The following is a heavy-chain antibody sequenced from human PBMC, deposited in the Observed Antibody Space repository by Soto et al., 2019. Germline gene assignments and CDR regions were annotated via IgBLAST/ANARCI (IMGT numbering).Heavy chain of an antibody. CDR1: GFSLSTSGMR. CDR3: AGIRYSRGWSYYLDS. CDR2: IDWDDGK. V-gene: IGHV2-70*04. J-gene: IGHJ4*02. D-gene: IGHD6-19*01. Sequence: SGPTLVNPTQTLTLTCALSGFSLSTSGMRVNWIRQPPGKALEWLARIDWDDGKFYSTSLKTRLTISKDTSKNQVVLTMTNMDFGDKATYYCAGIRYSRGWSYYLDSWAQEPLFTVSS.